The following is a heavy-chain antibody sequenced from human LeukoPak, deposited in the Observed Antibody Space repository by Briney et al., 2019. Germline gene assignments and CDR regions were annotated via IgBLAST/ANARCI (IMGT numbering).Heavy chain of an antibody. CDR2: INSDGSST. CDR3: AKGGKWDVTPFDY. CDR1: GFTFSSYL. V-gene: IGHV3-74*01. D-gene: IGHD1-26*01. Sequence: GGSLRLSCAASGFTFSSYLMHWVRQAPGKGLVWVSRINSDGSSTSYADSVKGRFTISRDNAKNTLYLQMNSLRAEDTAVYYCAKGGKWDVTPFDYWGQGTLVTVSS. J-gene: IGHJ4*02.